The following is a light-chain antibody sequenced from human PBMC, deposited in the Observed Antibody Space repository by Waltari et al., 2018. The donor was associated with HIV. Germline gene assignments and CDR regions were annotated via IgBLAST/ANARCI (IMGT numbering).Light chain of an antibody. V-gene: IGKV3-15*01. CDR1: QSVGSK. J-gene: IGKJ5*01. CDR2: GAS. Sequence: EIVMTQSPATLSLSPGERATLSCRASQSVGSKLAWYQQKPGQAPRLLIYGASTRATGIPARFSGSGSGMEFTLTISSLQSEDFVVYYCQQNSYWLPITFGQGTRLEI. CDR3: QQNSYWLPIT.